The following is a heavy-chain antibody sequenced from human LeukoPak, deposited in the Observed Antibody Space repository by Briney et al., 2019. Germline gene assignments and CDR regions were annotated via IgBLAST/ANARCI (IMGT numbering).Heavy chain of an antibody. Sequence: SVKVSCKASGGTFSSYAISWVRQAPGQGLEWMGRIIPILGIANYAQKFQGRVTIAADKSTSTAYMELSSLRSEDTAVYYCASPDPTVTTFTPFDYWGQGTLVTVSS. D-gene: IGHD4-17*01. CDR1: GGTFSSYA. CDR3: ASPDPTVTTFTPFDY. V-gene: IGHV1-69*04. CDR2: IIPILGIA. J-gene: IGHJ4*02.